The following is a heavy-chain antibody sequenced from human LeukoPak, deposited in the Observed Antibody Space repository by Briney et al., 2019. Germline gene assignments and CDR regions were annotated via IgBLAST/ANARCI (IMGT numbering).Heavy chain of an antibody. CDR1: GGSFSGYY. J-gene: IGHJ4*02. Sequence: SETLSLTCAVYGGSFSGYYWSWIRQPPGKGLEWIGEINHSGSTNHNPSLKSRVTISVDTSKNQFSLKLSSVTAADTAVYYCARGHRGRRFLEWSRYYFDYWGQGTLVTVSS. CDR3: ARGHRGRRFLEWSRYYFDY. CDR2: INHSGST. D-gene: IGHD3-3*01. V-gene: IGHV4-34*01.